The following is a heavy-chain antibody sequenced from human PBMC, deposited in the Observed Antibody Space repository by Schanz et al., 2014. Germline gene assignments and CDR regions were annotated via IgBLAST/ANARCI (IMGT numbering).Heavy chain of an antibody. D-gene: IGHD3-3*01. V-gene: IGHV1-2*02. CDR2: IDPNSGGT. CDR1: GHTLSAYY. J-gene: IGHJ3*01. CDR3: ARTASHDVWRGYIPHYAFDL. Sequence: QVQLVQSGADVKKPGASVKVSCKASGHTLSAYYIHWIRQAPGQGLEWMGWIDPNSGGTNYAQKFPGRVTMTRDTSTTTVYMAVNSLPSDATAVFSCARTASHDVWRGYIPHYAFDLWGQGTVVIVSS.